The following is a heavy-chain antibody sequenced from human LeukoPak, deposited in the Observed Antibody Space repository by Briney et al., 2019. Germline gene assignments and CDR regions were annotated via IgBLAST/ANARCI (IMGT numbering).Heavy chain of an antibody. D-gene: IGHD6-19*01. J-gene: IGHJ4*02. Sequence: SGPTLVNPTQTLTLTCTFSGFSLSTPGVGVGWIRQPPGKALEWLTLIFSNDDKRYSPSLKNRLTITQDPYKDQVVLTMTNMDPVDTATYYCAHTANCGWYEFDYWGQGTLVTVSS. CDR1: GFSLSTPGVG. V-gene: IGHV2-5*01. CDR2: IFSNDDK. CDR3: AHTANCGWYEFDY.